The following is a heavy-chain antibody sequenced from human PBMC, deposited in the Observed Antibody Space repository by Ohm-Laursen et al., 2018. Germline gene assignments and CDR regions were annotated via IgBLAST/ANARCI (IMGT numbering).Heavy chain of an antibody. CDR3: LVTVVTLGAPDY. CDR1: EVTDSPNY. CDR2: LYNGGFT. D-gene: IGHD4-23*01. Sequence: SLRLSCSASEVTDSPNYMSWVRQAPGKGLVCLAILYNGGFTYYADSVKGRFTISRDNSKNTLFLQMNSLRVADTAVYYCLVTVVTLGAPDYWGQGALVTVSS. V-gene: IGHV3-53*01. J-gene: IGHJ4*02.